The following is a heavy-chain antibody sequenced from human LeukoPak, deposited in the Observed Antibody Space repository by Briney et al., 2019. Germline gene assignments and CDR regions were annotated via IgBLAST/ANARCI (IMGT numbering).Heavy chain of an antibody. D-gene: IGHD3-22*01. J-gene: IGHJ4*02. CDR2: ISSSGSTI. CDR1: GFTFSSYE. CDR3: ARRPPFDSSGSDY. V-gene: IGHV3-48*03. Sequence: PGGSLRLSCAASGFTFSSYEMNWVRQAPGKGLEWVSYISSSGSTIYYADSVKGRFTISRDNAKNSLYLQMNSLRAKDTAVYYCARRPPFDSSGSDYWGQGTLVTVSS.